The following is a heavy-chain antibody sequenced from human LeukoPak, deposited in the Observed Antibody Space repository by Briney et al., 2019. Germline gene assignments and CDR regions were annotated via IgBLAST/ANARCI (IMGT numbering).Heavy chain of an antibody. D-gene: IGHD2-21*02. Sequence: PQASVKVSCKASGYTFTSYGISWVRQAPGQELEWMGWISAYNGNTNYAQKLQGRVTMTTDTSTSTAYMELRSLRSDDTAVYYCARDQPCGGDCYSAVEYFQHWGQGTLVTVSS. J-gene: IGHJ1*01. V-gene: IGHV1-18*01. CDR3: ARDQPCGGDCYSAVEYFQH. CDR2: ISAYNGNT. CDR1: GYTFTSYG.